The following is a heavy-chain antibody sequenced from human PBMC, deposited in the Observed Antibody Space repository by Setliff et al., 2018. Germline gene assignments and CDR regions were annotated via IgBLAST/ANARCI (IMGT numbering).Heavy chain of an antibody. V-gene: IGHV7-4-1*02. CDR3: TRDLSNWGYDVLDAFDI. CDR1: EYNFRSYG. J-gene: IGHJ3*02. D-gene: IGHD7-27*01. Sequence: CKASEYNFRSYGLNWVRQAPGQGLEWMGWINTDTGNPTHAQGFTGRFVFSLDTSVTTAYLQINSLKAEDTAVYYCTRDLSNWGYDVLDAFDIWGRGTMVTVSS. CDR2: INTDTGNP.